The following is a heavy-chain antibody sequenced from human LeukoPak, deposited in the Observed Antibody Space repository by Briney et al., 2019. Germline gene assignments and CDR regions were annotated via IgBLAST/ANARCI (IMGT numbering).Heavy chain of an antibody. CDR1: GFPFSSYW. Sequence: GGSLRLSCAASGFPFSSYWMAWVRQAPGKGLEWVASIKQDGGETFYVDSVKGRFTISRDNAKNSLYLQMNSQRAEDTAVYYCTREDHSNYNYWGQGTLVTVSS. J-gene: IGHJ4*02. CDR3: TREDHSNYNY. V-gene: IGHV3-7*01. CDR2: IKQDGGET. D-gene: IGHD4-11*01.